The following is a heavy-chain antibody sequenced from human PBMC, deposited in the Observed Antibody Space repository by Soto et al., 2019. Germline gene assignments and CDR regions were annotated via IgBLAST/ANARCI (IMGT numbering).Heavy chain of an antibody. CDR2: ISYDGSNK. CDR3: ASPPWGVGATGYYYYGMDV. Sequence: QVQLVESGGGVVQPGRSLRLSCAASGFTFSSYAMHWVRQAPGKGLEWVAVISYDGSNKYYADSVKGRFTISRDNSKNTLYLQMNSLRAEDTAVYYCASPPWGVGATGYYYYGMDVWGQGTTVTVSS. J-gene: IGHJ6*02. D-gene: IGHD1-26*01. V-gene: IGHV3-30-3*01. CDR1: GFTFSSYA.